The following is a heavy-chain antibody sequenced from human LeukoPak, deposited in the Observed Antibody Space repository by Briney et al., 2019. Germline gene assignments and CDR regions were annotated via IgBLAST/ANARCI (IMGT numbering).Heavy chain of an antibody. D-gene: IGHD3-16*01. V-gene: IGHV1-8*01. CDR2: MNPNSGNT. CDR1: GYTFTSYD. CDR3: ARDVEGSASK. Sequence: ASVKVSCKASGYTFTSYDINWVRQATGQGLEWMGWMNPNSGNTAYAQKFQGRVTMTRNTSISTAYMELNSLRVEDTAVYYCARDVEGSASKWGQGTLVTVSS. J-gene: IGHJ1*01.